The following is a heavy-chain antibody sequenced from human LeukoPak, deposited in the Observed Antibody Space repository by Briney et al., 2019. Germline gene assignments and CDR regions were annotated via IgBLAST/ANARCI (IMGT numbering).Heavy chain of an antibody. J-gene: IGHJ4*02. Sequence: ASVKVSCKASGYTSTSYGVSWVRQAPGQGLMWMGWISAYNGNTNYAQNLQGRVTMTKDTSTSTAYMELRSLRSDDTAVYYCARGDYGSGSYRYFDYWGQGTLVTVSS. V-gene: IGHV1-18*01. CDR2: ISAYNGNT. D-gene: IGHD3-10*01. CDR1: GYTSTSYG. CDR3: ARGDYGSGSYRYFDY.